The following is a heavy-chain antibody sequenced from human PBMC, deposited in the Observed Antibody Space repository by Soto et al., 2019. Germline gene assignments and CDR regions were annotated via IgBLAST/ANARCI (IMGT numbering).Heavy chain of an antibody. V-gene: IGHV3-30*04. Sequence: QEQLVESGGGVGQPGRSLRLSCAASGFTFSSYAMHWVRQAPGKGLEWVAVISSDGQNEYYADSVKGRFTISRDNSKNTLYLHMNSLRVEDTAVYYCARPHSTSSWYPDYWGQGTLVPVSS. CDR2: ISSDGQNE. CDR3: ARPHSTSSWYPDY. D-gene: IGHD6-13*01. CDR1: GFTFSSYA. J-gene: IGHJ4*02.